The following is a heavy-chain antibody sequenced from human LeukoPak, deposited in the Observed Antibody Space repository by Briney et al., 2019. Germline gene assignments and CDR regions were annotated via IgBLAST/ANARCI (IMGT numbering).Heavy chain of an antibody. CDR3: ARVVREWQKNYYYYYMDV. D-gene: IGHD3-3*01. CDR1: GGSFSSYY. J-gene: IGHJ6*03. V-gene: IGHV4-59*01. CDR2: IYYSGST. Sequence: ASGTLSLTCAVYGGSFSSYYWSWIRQPPGKGLEWIGYIYYSGSTNYNPSLKSRVTISVDTSKNQFSLKLSSVTAADTAVYYCARVVREWQKNYYYYYMDVWGKGTTVTISS.